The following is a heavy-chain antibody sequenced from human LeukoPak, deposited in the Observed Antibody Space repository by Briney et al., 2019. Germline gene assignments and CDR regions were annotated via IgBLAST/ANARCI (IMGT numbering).Heavy chain of an antibody. Sequence: GGSLRLSCAASGFTFSSYGMNWVRQAPGKGLEWVSYISSSSDTIYYADSVKGRFTISRDNAKNSLYLQMNSLRAEDTAVYYCARIDYHGSSGYYDSSYWGQGTLVTVSS. CDR1: GFTFSSYG. CDR2: ISSSSDTI. D-gene: IGHD3-22*01. V-gene: IGHV3-48*01. J-gene: IGHJ4*02. CDR3: ARIDYHGSSGYYDSSY.